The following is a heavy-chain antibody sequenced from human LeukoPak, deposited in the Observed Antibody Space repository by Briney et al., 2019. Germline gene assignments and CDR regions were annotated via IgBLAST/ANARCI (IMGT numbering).Heavy chain of an antibody. CDR2: ISSSSSYI. J-gene: IGHJ4*02. CDR3: ARDRWPQVHYFDY. D-gene: IGHD2-15*01. V-gene: IGHV3-21*01. CDR1: GFTFSYHW. Sequence: GGSLRLSCAASGFTFSYHWMTWVRQAPGKGLEWVSSISSSSSYIYYADSVKGRFTISRDNAKNSLYLQMNSLRAEDTAVYYCARDRWPQVHYFDYWGQGTLVTVSS.